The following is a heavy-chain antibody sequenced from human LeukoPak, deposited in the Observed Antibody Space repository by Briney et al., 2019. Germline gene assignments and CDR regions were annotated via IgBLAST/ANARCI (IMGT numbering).Heavy chain of an antibody. CDR3: ASGAAAGHSDY. J-gene: IGHJ4*02. Sequence: SVKVSCKASGGTFSSYAISWVRQAPGQGLECMGGIIPIFGTANYAQKFQGRVTITTDESTSTAYMELSSLRSEDTAVYYCASGAAAGHSDYWGQGTLVTVSS. CDR1: GGTFSSYA. CDR2: IIPIFGTA. V-gene: IGHV1-69*05. D-gene: IGHD6-13*01.